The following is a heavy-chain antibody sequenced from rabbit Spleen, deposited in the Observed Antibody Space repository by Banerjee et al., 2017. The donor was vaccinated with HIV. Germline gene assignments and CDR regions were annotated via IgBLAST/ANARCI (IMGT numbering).Heavy chain of an antibody. CDR3: VRGASSSGYYSL. CDR1: RFDFSTYS. D-gene: IGHD1-1*01. Sequence: QELVESGGGLVQPGGSLKLSCKASRFDFSTYSMSWVRQAPGKGLEWIGYIVPIFGVTYYANWVNGRFTISSHNAQNTLFLQMTSLTAADTATYFCVRGASSSGYYSLWGPGTLVTVS. V-gene: IGHV1S7*01. J-gene: IGHJ6*01. CDR2: IVPIFGVT.